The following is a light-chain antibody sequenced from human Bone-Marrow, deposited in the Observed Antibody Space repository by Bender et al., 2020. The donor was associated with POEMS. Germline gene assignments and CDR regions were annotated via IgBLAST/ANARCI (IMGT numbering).Light chain of an antibody. J-gene: IGLJ3*02. CDR2: EVT. Sequence: QYALTQPASVSGSPGQSITISCTGTSSDVGSYKLVSWYQQHPGKAPKLMIYEVTKRPSGVSSRFSGSKSGNTASLTISGLQAEDEADYYCCSYAGGHTWVFGGGTKLTVL. CDR3: CSYAGGHTWV. V-gene: IGLV2-23*02. CDR1: SSDVGSYKL.